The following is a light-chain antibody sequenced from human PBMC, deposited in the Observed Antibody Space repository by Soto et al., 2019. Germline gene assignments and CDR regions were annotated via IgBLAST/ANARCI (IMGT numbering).Light chain of an antibody. Sequence: DIQMTQSPSSVSASVGDRVTITCRASQNISTWLAWYQQKPGTAPKLLIYAASSLKSGVPSRFSGSASRTDFTLTITSLQPEDFATYHCQQAGSFPITFGQGTRLEIK. CDR3: QQAGSFPIT. V-gene: IGKV1-12*01. J-gene: IGKJ5*01. CDR1: QNISTW. CDR2: AAS.